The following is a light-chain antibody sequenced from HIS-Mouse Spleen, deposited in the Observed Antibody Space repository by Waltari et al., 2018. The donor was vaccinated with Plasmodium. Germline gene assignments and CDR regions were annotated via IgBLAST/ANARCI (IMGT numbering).Light chain of an antibody. CDR1: QSISNY. CDR2: AAS. CDR3: QQSYSTWT. Sequence: DIQMTQSPSSLSASLGDRVTITCRASQSISNYLNWYQQKPGKAPKFLIYAASTLQSGVPSRFSGSGSGTDFTLTISSLQPEDFATYYCQQSYSTWTFGQGTKVEIK. J-gene: IGKJ1*01. V-gene: IGKV1-39*01.